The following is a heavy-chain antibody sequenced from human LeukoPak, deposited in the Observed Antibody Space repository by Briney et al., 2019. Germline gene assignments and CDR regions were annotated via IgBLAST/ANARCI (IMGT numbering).Heavy chain of an antibody. V-gene: IGHV1-24*01. CDR1: GYTLTELP. J-gene: IGHJ4*02. CDR2: FDPEDGET. D-gene: IGHD3-3*01. Sequence: GASVKVSCKVSGYTLTELPMHWVRQAPGKGLAWMGGFDPEDGETIYAQKFQGRVTMTEDTSTDTAYMELSSLRSEDTAVYYCATVPLRFLEWLLSLWGQGTLVTVSS. CDR3: ATVPLRFLEWLLSL.